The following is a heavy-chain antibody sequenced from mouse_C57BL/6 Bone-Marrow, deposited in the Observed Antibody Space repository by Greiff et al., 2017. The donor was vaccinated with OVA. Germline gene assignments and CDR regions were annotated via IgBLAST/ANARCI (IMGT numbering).Heavy chain of an antibody. V-gene: IGHV8-8*01. CDR2: IWWDDDK. J-gene: IGHJ2*01. D-gene: IGHD2-5*01. Sequence: QVILKESGPGILQPSQTLSLTCSFSGFSLSTFGMGVGWIRQPSGKGLEWLAHIWWDDDKYYNPALKSRLTISKDTSKNQVFLKIANVDTADTATYYCARNYYSNYGPHFDYWGQGTTLTVSS. CDR1: GFSLSTFGMG. CDR3: ARNYYSNYGPHFDY.